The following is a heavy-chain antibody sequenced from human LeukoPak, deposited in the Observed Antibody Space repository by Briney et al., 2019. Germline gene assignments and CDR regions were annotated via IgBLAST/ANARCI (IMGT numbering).Heavy chain of an antibody. CDR3: ARLRFSGSYHDAFDI. V-gene: IGHV5-51*01. CDR1: GYSFTSYW. Sequence: GESLKISCKGSGYSFTSYWIGWVRQMPGKGLEWMGIIYPGDSDTRYSPSFQGQVTNSADKSISTAYLQWSSLKASDTAMYYCARLRFSGSYHDAFDIWGQGTMVTVSS. J-gene: IGHJ3*02. D-gene: IGHD1-26*01. CDR2: IYPGDSDT.